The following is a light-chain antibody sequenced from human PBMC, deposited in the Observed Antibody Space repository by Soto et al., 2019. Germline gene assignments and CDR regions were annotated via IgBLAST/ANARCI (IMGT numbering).Light chain of an antibody. Sequence: DIQMTQSPSTLSASVGDRVTSTCRALQSISTGLAWYQQKPGKAPNLLIYDASSLESGVSSRFSGSGSGTQFPRAVSSLQPDDFATYYCQQYHTYSPRRTFGQGTKVEI. V-gene: IGKV1-5*01. CDR3: QQYHTYSPRRT. J-gene: IGKJ1*01. CDR1: QSISTG. CDR2: DAS.